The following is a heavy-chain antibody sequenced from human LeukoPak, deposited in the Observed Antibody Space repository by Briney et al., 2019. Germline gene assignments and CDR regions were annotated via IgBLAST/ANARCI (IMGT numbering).Heavy chain of an antibody. Sequence: GSLRLSCAASGFTFSSFAMSWVRQAPGKGLEWVSAISGAGGNTYYSDSVKGRFTISRDNSKNTLYLQMNSLRAEDTALYYCSKGTGAKSYYGLDVWGQGTTVTVSS. J-gene: IGHJ6*02. D-gene: IGHD3-10*01. CDR3: SKGTGAKSYYGLDV. CDR1: GFTFSSFA. V-gene: IGHV3-23*01. CDR2: ISGAGGNT.